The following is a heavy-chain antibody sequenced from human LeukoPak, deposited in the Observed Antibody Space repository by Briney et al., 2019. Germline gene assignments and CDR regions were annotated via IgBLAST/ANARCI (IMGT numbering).Heavy chain of an antibody. J-gene: IGHJ3*02. V-gene: IGHV1-8*01. Sequence: GASVKVSCKASGYTFISYDINWVRQATGQGLKWMGYMNPNSGNTGYAQKFQGRVTMTRNTSISTAYMELSSLRSEDTAVYFCARVPRTAVAIWGQGTMVTVSS. D-gene: IGHD6-19*01. CDR1: GYTFISYD. CDR2: MNPNSGNT. CDR3: ARVPRTAVAI.